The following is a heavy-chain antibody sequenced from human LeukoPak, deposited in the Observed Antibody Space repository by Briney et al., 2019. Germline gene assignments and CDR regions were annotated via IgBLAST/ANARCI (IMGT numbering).Heavy chain of an antibody. CDR3: AELGITMIGGV. J-gene: IGHJ6*04. V-gene: IGHV3-48*04. CDR1: GFTFSSYS. D-gene: IGHD3-10*02. CDR2: ISTSSSII. Sequence: GGSLRLSCAASGFTFSSYSMNWVRQAPGKGLEWISYISTSSSIIYYADSVKGRFTISRDNAKNSLYLQMNSLRAEDTAVYYCAELGITMIGGVWGKGTTVTISS.